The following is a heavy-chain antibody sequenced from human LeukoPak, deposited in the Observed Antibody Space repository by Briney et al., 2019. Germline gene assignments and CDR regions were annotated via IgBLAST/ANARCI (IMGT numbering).Heavy chain of an antibody. CDR1: GGSISSGGYY. CDR2: IYYSGNT. Sequence: SETLSLTCTVSGGSISSGGYYWGWIRQPPGKGLEWIGSIYYSGNTYDSPSLKSRVTISVDTSKNQFSLRLSSVTAADTAVYYCARRNEGYMDVWGKGTTVTVSS. CDR3: ARRNEGYMDV. V-gene: IGHV4-39*01. J-gene: IGHJ6*03.